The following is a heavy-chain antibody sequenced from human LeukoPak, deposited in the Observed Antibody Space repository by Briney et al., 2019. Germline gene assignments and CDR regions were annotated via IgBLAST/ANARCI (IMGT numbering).Heavy chain of an antibody. D-gene: IGHD3-10*01. Sequence: GGSLRLSCAASGFAFSSYWMTWVRQAPGKGLERVANIKEDGSERYYVDSVKGRFTFSRDNARNSLYLQMNSLRVEDTAVYYCARVAGAYYGSRGYYYYGMDVWGQGTTVTVSS. CDR2: IKEDGSER. CDR3: ARVAGAYYGSRGYYYYGMDV. J-gene: IGHJ6*02. CDR1: GFAFSSYW. V-gene: IGHV3-7*01.